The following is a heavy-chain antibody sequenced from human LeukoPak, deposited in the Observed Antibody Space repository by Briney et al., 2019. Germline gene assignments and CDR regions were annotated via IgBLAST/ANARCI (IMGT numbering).Heavy chain of an antibody. CDR2: IYNTGST. CDR3: ASRSTVTNALSFDY. V-gene: IGHV4-38-2*01. J-gene: IGHJ4*02. CDR1: GYFVSSGYY. Sequence: SETLSLTCGVCGYFVSSGYYWGWIRQPPGKGLEWIGNIYNTGSTYYNPSLKSRATISVDTSNNQFSLKLSSVTSADTAVYYCASRSTVTNALSFDYWGQGSLVIVSS. D-gene: IGHD4-11*01.